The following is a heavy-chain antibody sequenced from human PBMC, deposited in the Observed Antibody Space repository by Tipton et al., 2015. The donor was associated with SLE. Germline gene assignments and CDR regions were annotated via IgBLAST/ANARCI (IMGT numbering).Heavy chain of an antibody. V-gene: IGHV4-59*11. CDR2: IYYSEST. CDR3: ARASGSSWDQWFDP. CDR1: GASISSHY. Sequence: LRLSCTVSGASISSHYWSWIRQPPGKGLEWIGYIYYSESTNYNPSLKSRVTISVDSSKNQCSLKLNSVTAADTAVYYCARASGSSWDQWFDPWGQGTLVSVSS. D-gene: IGHD6-13*01. J-gene: IGHJ5*02.